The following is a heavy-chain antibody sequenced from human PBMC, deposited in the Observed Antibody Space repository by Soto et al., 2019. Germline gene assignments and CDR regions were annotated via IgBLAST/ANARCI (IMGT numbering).Heavy chain of an antibody. D-gene: IGHD1-26*01. J-gene: IGHJ4*02. CDR2: IVVMSNTA. CDR1: GSTFDNFA. CDR3: ARAIKRWEVHYYFDY. V-gene: IGHV1-69*06. Sequence: QVVLLQSGAEVKEPGSSVRVSCTVSGSTFDNFAFSWVRQAPGHGPEWMGGIVVMSNTADYSQRFQDRVNITADTSTRTLYMELGSLTFEDTAVYYCARAIKRWEVHYYFDYWGQGTLVTVSS.